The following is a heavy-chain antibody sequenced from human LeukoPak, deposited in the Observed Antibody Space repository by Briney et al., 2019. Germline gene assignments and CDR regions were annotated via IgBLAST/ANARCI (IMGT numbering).Heavy chain of an antibody. J-gene: IGHJ6*02. V-gene: IGHV4-59*01. CDR1: GGSISSYY. D-gene: IGHD3-3*01. CDR2: IYYSGST. CDR3: ARDLPGDFWSGYFGYYGMDV. Sequence: SETLSLTCTVSGGSISSYYWSWIRQPPGKGLEWIGYIYYSGSTNYNPSLKSRVTISVDTSKNQFSLKLSSVTAADTAVYYCARDLPGDFWSGYFGYYGMDVWGQGTTVTVSS.